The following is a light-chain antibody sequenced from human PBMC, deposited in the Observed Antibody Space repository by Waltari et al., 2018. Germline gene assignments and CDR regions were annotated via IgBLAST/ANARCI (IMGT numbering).Light chain of an antibody. CDR1: TRDVGNYNL. CDR2: EVI. CDR3: FSYAGSGTYV. V-gene: IGLV2-23*02. Sequence: QSALTQPASVSGTPGQSITISCTGTTRDVGNYNLVSWYQQHQGKAPKLMICEVIKRPSVVSDRFAGSKSGNTASLTISGLQAEDEADYYCFSYAGSGTYVFGTGTKVTVL. J-gene: IGLJ1*01.